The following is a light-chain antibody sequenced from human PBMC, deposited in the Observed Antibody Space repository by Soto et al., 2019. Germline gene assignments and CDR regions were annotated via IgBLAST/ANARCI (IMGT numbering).Light chain of an antibody. CDR1: QSVSSY. CDR3: QQYDSSPRT. V-gene: IGKV3-11*01. J-gene: IGKJ1*01. Sequence: EIVLTHSPATLSLSPCERATLSSRASQSVSSYLAWYQQKPGQAPRLLIYDASNRATGIPARFSGSGSGTDFTLTISRLEPEDFAVYWCQQYDSSPRTFGQGTKVDIK. CDR2: DAS.